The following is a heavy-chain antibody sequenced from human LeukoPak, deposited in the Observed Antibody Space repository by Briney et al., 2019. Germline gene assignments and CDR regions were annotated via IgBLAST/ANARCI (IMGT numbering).Heavy chain of an antibody. CDR2: IWYDGSNK. Sequence: GESLRLSCAASGFTFSSYGMHWVRQAPGKGLEWVVVIWYDGSNKYYADSVKGRFTISRDNSKNTLYLQMNSLRAEDTAVYYCARDLELLYFDYWGQGTLVTVSS. V-gene: IGHV3-33*01. D-gene: IGHD2-15*01. CDR1: GFTFSSYG. J-gene: IGHJ4*02. CDR3: ARDLELLYFDY.